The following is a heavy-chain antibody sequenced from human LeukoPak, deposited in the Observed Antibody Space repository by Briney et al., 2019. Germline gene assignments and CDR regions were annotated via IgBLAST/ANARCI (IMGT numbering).Heavy chain of an antibody. D-gene: IGHD4/OR15-4a*01. CDR3: ARDEGLTDDYFDY. CDR2: INSDGSST. V-gene: IGHV3-74*01. CDR1: GFTFSSYW. Sequence: GGTLRLSCAASGFTFSSYWMHWVRQAPGKGLVWVSRINSDGSSTSYADSVKGRFTISRDNAKNTLYLQMNSLRAEDTAVYYCARDEGLTDDYFDYWGQGTLVTVSS. J-gene: IGHJ4*02.